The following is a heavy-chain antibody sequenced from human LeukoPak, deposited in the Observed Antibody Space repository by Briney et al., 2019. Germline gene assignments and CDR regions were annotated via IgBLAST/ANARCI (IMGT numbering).Heavy chain of an antibody. V-gene: IGHV4-39*01. D-gene: IGHD2-2*02. Sequence: PSETLSLTCTVSGPPLSSGYCYWGWIRQAPGKGLEWIASMYSSGNTYYNPSLQSRVTISVDTSKNQFSLTLSSVTAADTAVYYCARHPDCSSSSCYRWFDAWGQGILVTVSS. CDR2: MYSSGNT. CDR3: ARHPDCSSSSCYRWFDA. J-gene: IGHJ5*02. CDR1: GPPLSSGYCY.